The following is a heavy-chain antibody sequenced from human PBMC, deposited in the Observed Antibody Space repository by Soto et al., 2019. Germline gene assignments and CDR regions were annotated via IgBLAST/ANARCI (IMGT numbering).Heavy chain of an antibody. CDR2: ISYDGSNK. D-gene: IGHD4-17*01. V-gene: IGHV3-30-3*01. CDR1: GFTFSSYA. CDR3: AREPTMNGDYYFDY. Sequence: QVQLVESGGGVVQPGRSLRLSCAASGFTFSSYAMHWVRQAPGKGLEWVAVISYDGSNKYYADSVKGRFTISRDNSKNTLYLQMNSLRAEDTAVYYCAREPTMNGDYYFDYGGQGTLVTVSS. J-gene: IGHJ4*02.